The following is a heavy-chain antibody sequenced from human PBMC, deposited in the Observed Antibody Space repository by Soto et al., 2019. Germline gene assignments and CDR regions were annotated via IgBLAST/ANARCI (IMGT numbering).Heavy chain of an antibody. CDR2: MNPNSGNT. CDR1: GYTFTSYD. CDR3: AKEVAGKFDY. Sequence: QVQLVQSGAEVKKPGASVKVSCKASGYTFTSYDINWVRQATGQGLEWMGWMNPNSGNTAYAQKFQGRVIMTRSTSITTAYMELSSLRSEDTAVYYCAKEVAGKFDYWGQGTLVTVSS. J-gene: IGHJ4*02. V-gene: IGHV1-8*01. D-gene: IGHD2-15*01.